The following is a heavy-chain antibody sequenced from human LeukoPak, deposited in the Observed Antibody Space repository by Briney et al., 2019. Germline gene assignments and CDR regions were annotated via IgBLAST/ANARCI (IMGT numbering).Heavy chain of an antibody. CDR2: IIPTFGTA. Sequence: SVKVSCKASGGTFSSYAISWVRQAPGQGLEWMGGIIPTFGTANYAQKFQGRVTITADESTSTAYMELSSLRSEDTAVYYCARGRVTIFGVVIPQPFDYWGQGTLVTVSS. V-gene: IGHV1-69*13. D-gene: IGHD3-3*01. CDR3: ARGRVTIFGVVIPQPFDY. J-gene: IGHJ4*02. CDR1: GGTFSSYA.